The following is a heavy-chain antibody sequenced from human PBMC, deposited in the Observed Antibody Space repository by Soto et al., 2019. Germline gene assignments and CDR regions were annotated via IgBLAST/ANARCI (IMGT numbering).Heavy chain of an antibody. CDR1: GFTFSSYG. CDR2: ISYDGSNK. V-gene: IGHV3-30*18. CDR3: AKDQDPDYYYGMDV. Sequence: GGSLRLSCAASGFTFSSYGMHWVRQAPGKGLEWVAVISYDGSNKYYADSVKGRFTISRDNSKNTLYLQMNSLRAEDTAVYYCAKDQDPDYYYGMDVWGQGTTVTVSS. J-gene: IGHJ6*02.